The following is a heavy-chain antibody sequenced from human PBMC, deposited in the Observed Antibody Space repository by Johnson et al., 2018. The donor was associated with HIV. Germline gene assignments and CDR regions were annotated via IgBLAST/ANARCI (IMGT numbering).Heavy chain of an antibody. CDR1: GFTFSSYA. J-gene: IGHJ3*02. D-gene: IGHD3-3*01. Sequence: QVQLVESGGGVVQPGRSLRLSCAASGFTFSSYAMHWVRQAPGKGLEWVAVISYDGSNKYYADSVKGRFTISREKAKTSLYLQMNSLRAEDTALYYCAKGDYDFWSGYYFGAFDIWGQGTMVTVSS. CDR3: AKGDYDFWSGYYFGAFDI. CDR2: ISYDGSNK. V-gene: IGHV3-30*14.